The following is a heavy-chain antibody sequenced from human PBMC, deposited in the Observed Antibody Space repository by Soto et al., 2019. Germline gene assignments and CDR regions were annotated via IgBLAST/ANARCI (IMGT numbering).Heavy chain of an antibody. D-gene: IGHD5-12*01. CDR1: GGSISSGGYY. CDR3: ARVEDYTITRDYYYDMDV. Sequence: QVQLQESGPGLVKPSQTLSLTCTVSGGSISSGGYYWSWIRQHPGKGLEWIGYIYYSGRTYYNPSLKSRVTRAVDPSKNQFSLKLSSVTAADTAVYYCARVEDYTITRDYYYDMDVWGKGTTVTVSS. V-gene: IGHV4-31*03. CDR2: IYYSGRT. J-gene: IGHJ6*03.